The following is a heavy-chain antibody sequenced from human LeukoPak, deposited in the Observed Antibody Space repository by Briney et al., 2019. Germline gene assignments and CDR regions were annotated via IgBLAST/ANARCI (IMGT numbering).Heavy chain of an antibody. J-gene: IGHJ4*02. Sequence: GGSLRLSCGASGFTFSSYAMNWVRQAPGKGLEWVSGISGSGAGTEYADSVKGRFTISRDNSKNTLYLQMNSLRAEDTAVYYCAKIYDILTGYWLWGQGTLVTVSS. CDR2: ISGSGAGT. CDR1: GFTFSSYA. CDR3: AKIYDILTGYWL. D-gene: IGHD3-9*01. V-gene: IGHV3-23*01.